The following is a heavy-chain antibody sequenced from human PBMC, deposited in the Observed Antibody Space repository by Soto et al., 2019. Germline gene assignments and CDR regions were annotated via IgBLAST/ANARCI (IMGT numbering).Heavy chain of an antibody. CDR1: GYTFINYN. D-gene: IGHD6-19*01. V-gene: IGHV1-46*01. J-gene: IGHJ4*02. Sequence: QVQLMQSGAEVKRPGASVKISCKASGYTFINYNMNWVRQAPGQGLEWLGMISPSGDRSAYAPKFRGRVTMTSDTSPSTVYMELNSLRSEDTAVYYCARVRADADVYWGQGTLVIVSS. CDR2: ISPSGDRS. CDR3: ARVRADADVY.